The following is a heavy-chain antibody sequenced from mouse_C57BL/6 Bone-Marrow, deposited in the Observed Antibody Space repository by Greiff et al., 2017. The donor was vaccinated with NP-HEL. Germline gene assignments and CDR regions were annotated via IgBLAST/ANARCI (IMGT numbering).Heavy chain of an antibody. V-gene: IGHV14-4*01. Sequence: VQLQQSGAELVRLGASVKLSCTASGFNIKDDYMHWVKQRPEQGLEWIGWIDPENGDTEYASKFQGKATITADTSSNTAYLQLSSLTSEDTAVYYCTTRATVVAGAMDYWGQGTSVTVSS. CDR1: GFNIKDDY. CDR2: IDPENGDT. CDR3: TTRATVVAGAMDY. D-gene: IGHD1-1*01. J-gene: IGHJ4*01.